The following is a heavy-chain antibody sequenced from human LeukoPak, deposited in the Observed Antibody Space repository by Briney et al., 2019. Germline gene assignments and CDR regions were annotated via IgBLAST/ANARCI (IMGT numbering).Heavy chain of an antibody. CDR1: GYTFTGYY. CDR3: ARDDYYDSSGYYYQHYYYMDV. Sequence: ASVKVSCKASGYTFTGYYMHWVRQAPGQGLEWMGWINPNSGGTNYAQKFQGRVTMTRDTSISTAYMELSRLRSDDTAVYYCARDDYYDSSGYYYQHYYYMDVWGKGTTVTISS. J-gene: IGHJ6*03. V-gene: IGHV1-2*02. D-gene: IGHD3-22*01. CDR2: INPNSGGT.